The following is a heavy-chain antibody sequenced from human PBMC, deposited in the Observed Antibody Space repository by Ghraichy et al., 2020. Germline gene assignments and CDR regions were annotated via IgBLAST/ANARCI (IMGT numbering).Heavy chain of an antibody. CDR1: GGSVSSGSYY. CDR3: ARFLSDYGDHFYYTHDAFDI. D-gene: IGHD4-17*01. J-gene: IGHJ3*02. V-gene: IGHV4-61*01. Sequence: SQTLSLTCTVSGGSVSSGSYYWSWIRQPPGKGLEWIGYIYYSGSTNYNPSLKSRVTISVDTSKNQFSLKLSSVTAADTAVYYCARFLSDYGDHFYYTHDAFDIWGQGTMVTVSS. CDR2: IYYSGST.